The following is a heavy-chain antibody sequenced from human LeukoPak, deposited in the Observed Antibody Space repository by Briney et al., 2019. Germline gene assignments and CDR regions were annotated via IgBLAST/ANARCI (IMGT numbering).Heavy chain of an antibody. J-gene: IGHJ4*02. CDR1: GYSVSSGYY. CDR3: ARDLGRYDPTNFDY. CDR2: MYHTGSI. Sequence: SETLSLTCTVSGYSVSSGYYWGWIRQPPGKGLEWIGSMYHTGSIYYNPSLKSRVTLSVDTSKNQFSLKLSSVTAADTAVYYCARDLGRYDPTNFDYWGQGTLVTVSS. D-gene: IGHD3-9*01. V-gene: IGHV4-38-2*02.